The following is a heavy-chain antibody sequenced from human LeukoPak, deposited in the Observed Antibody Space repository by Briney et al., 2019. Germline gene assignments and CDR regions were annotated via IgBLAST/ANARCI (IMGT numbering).Heavy chain of an antibody. CDR3: ARQTFGPLYLDS. CDR1: GGSISSYY. J-gene: IGHJ4*02. Sequence: SETLSLTCTVPGGSISSYYWSWVRQPAGKGLEWIGRIYTSGSTNYNPSLKSRVTMSVDTSKNQFSLNLSSVTAADTAVYYCARQTFGPLYLDSWGQGTLLIVSS. D-gene: IGHD3-10*01. CDR2: IYTSGST. V-gene: IGHV4-4*07.